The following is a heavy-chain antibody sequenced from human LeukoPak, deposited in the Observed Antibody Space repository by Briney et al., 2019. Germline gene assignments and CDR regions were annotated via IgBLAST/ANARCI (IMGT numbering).Heavy chain of an antibody. Sequence: PSETLSLTCTVSGGSISSYYWSWIRQPAGKGLEWIGRIYTSGSTNYNPSLKSRVTMSVDTSKNQFSLKLSSVTAADTAVYYCASGLYYDFWGGYPLEYWGQGTLVTVSS. CDR1: GGSISSYY. CDR3: ASGLYYDFWGGYPLEY. J-gene: IGHJ4*02. V-gene: IGHV4-4*07. CDR2: IYTSGST. D-gene: IGHD3-3*01.